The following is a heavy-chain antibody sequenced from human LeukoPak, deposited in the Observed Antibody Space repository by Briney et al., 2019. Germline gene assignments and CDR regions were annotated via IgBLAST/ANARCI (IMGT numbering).Heavy chain of an antibody. CDR3: GRLFDS. CDR1: GGAIISDNFY. J-gene: IGHJ4*02. Sequence: SETLSLTCTVSGGAIISDNFYWGWARQPPGKGLEWVGSINYSGTTYYNPSLRSRLSISVDTSRTQFFLRLNSVTAADTAVYYCGRLFDSWGQGTLVTVSS. CDR2: INYSGTT. V-gene: IGHV4-39*01.